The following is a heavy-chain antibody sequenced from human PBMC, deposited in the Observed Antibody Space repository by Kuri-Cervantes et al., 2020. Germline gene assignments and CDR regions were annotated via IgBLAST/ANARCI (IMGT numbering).Heavy chain of an antibody. CDR3: AKDRNPTIFGVVIGFGFDP. D-gene: IGHD3-3*01. V-gene: IGHV3-23*01. J-gene: IGHJ5*02. Sequence: GESLKISCAASGFTFSSYAMSWVRQALGKGLEWVSAISGSGGSTYYADSVKGRFTISRDNSKNTLYLQMNSLRAEDTAVYYCAKDRNPTIFGVVIGFGFDPWGQGTLVTVSS. CDR1: GFTFSSYA. CDR2: ISGSGGST.